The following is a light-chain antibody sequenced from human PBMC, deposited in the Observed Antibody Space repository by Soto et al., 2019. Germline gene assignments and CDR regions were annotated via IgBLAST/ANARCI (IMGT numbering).Light chain of an antibody. Sequence: QSALTQPASVSGSPGQSITISCTGTSSDVGGYNYVSWYQQHPGKAPKFIIYEVSNRPEGVPSRFFGSKSGNTASLTISGLQAEDEADYYCSSYASSVSYVFGPGTKLTVL. CDR1: SSDVGGYNY. V-gene: IGLV2-14*01. J-gene: IGLJ1*01. CDR2: EVS. CDR3: SSYASSVSYV.